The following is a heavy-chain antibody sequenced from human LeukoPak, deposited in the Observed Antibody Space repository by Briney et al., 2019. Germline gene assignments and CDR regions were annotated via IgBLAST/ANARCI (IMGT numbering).Heavy chain of an antibody. CDR1: GYTFTSYD. V-gene: IGHV1-8*01. Sequence: GASVKVSCKASGYTFTSYDINWVRQATGQGLEWMGWMNPNSGNTGYAQKFQGRVTMTRNTSISTAYMELGSLRSEDTAVYYCARAFEYSSSSDYYYYYMDVWGKGTTVTVSS. D-gene: IGHD6-6*01. CDR2: MNPNSGNT. J-gene: IGHJ6*03. CDR3: ARAFEYSSSSDYYYYYMDV.